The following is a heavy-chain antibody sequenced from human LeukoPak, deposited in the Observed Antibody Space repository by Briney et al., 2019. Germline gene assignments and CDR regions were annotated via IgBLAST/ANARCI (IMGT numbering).Heavy chain of an antibody. J-gene: IGHJ4*02. V-gene: IGHV1-69*05. CDR1: GGTFSSYA. CDR3: ARDLAMTTVTTQVG. D-gene: IGHD4-17*01. Sequence: SVKVSCKASGGTFSSYAISWVRQAPGQGLEWMGGIIPIFGTANYAQKFQGRVTISTDESTSTAYMELRSLRSDDTAVYYCARDLAMTTVTTQVGWGQGTLVTVSS. CDR2: IIPIFGTA.